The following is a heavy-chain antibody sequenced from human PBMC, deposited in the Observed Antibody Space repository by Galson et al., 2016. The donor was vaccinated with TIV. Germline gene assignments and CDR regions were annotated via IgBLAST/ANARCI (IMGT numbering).Heavy chain of an antibody. Sequence: QSGAEVKKPGESLKISCKGSGYRFTNYWIGWVRQMPGKGLEWMGIIYPGDSDTRYRPSFQGQVTISADKSIRTACLQWSSLKASDTAMYYCASSSHSSSNRHDYSYYLDVWGIGTTVTVSS. D-gene: IGHD6-13*01. CDR2: IYPGDSDT. CDR3: ASSSHSSSNRHDYSYYLDV. J-gene: IGHJ6*03. CDR1: GYRFTNYW. V-gene: IGHV5-51*03.